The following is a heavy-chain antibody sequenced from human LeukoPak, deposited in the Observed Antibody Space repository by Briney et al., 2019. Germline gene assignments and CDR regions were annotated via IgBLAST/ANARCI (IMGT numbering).Heavy chain of an antibody. D-gene: IGHD3-10*02. CDR3: AELGITMIGGV. CDR2: IRSDGNNK. J-gene: IGHJ6*04. CDR1: GFTFSSYG. V-gene: IGHV3-30*02. Sequence: GGSLRLSCAASGFTFSSYGIHWVRQAPGKGLEWVAFIRSDGNNKYYADSVKGRFTISRDNAKNSLYLQMNSLRAEDTAVYYCAELGITMIGGVWGKGTTVTISS.